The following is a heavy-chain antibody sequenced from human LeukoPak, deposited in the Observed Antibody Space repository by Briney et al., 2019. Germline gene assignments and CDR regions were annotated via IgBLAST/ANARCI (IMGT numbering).Heavy chain of an antibody. D-gene: IGHD5-18*01. CDR3: AKRSTATLGGYYFDY. CDR2: IYSGGST. Sequence: GGSLRLSCAASGFTVSSNYMSWVRQAPGKGLEWVSVIYSGGSTYYADSVKGRFTISRDNSKNTLYLQMNSLSAEDTAVYYCAKRSTATLGGYYFDYWGQGTLVTVSS. V-gene: IGHV3-53*01. CDR1: GFTVSSNY. J-gene: IGHJ4*02.